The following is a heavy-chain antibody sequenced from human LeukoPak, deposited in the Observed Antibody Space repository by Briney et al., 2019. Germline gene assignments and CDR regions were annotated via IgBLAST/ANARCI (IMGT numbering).Heavy chain of an antibody. CDR3: AKSTMEDYYDSSGYYPIDSYFDY. CDR1: GFTFSSYG. J-gene: IGHJ4*02. D-gene: IGHD3-22*01. CDR2: ISYDGSNK. V-gene: IGHV3-30*18. Sequence: GRSLRLSCAASGFTFSSYGMHWVRQAPGKGLEWVAVISYDGSNKYYADSVKGRFTISRDNSKNTLYLQMNSLRAEDTAVYYCAKSTMEDYYDSSGYYPIDSYFDYWGQGTLVTVSS.